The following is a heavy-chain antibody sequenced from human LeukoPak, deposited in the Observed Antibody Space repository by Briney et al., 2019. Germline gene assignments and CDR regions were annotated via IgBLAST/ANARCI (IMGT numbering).Heavy chain of an antibody. CDR3: ARDLDNGDVIDY. CDR2: ISWNSGSI. CDR1: GFTFDDYA. Sequence: GGSLRLSCAASGFTFDDYAMHWVRQAPGKGLEWVSGISWNSGSIGYADSVKGRFTISRDNAKNSLYLQMNSLRAEDTAVYYCARDLDNGDVIDYWGQGTLVTVSS. D-gene: IGHD4-17*01. J-gene: IGHJ4*02. V-gene: IGHV3-9*01.